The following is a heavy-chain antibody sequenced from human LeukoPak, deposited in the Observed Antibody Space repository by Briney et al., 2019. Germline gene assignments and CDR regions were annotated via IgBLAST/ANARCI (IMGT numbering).Heavy chain of an antibody. CDR1: GFTFSSYA. CDR2: ISGSGGST. Sequence: TGGSLRLSCAASGFTFSSYAMSWVRQAPGKGLEWVPAISGSGGSTYYADSVKGRFTISRDNSKNTLYLQMNSLRAEDTAVYYCAKDGSYYYERADYWGQGTLVTVSS. D-gene: IGHD3-22*01. CDR3: AKDGSYYYERADY. V-gene: IGHV3-23*01. J-gene: IGHJ4*02.